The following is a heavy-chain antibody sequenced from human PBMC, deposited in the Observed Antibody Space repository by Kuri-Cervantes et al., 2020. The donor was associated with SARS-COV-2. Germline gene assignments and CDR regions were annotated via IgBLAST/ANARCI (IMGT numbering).Heavy chain of an antibody. Sequence: GESLKISCAASGFTFSSYAMSWVRQAPGKALQWVSSISGSGSYIYYADSVKGRFTVSRDSAKSSLYLQMNSLRAEDTAVYYCARAYYDFWSGYYRDAFDIWGQGTMVTVSS. CDR3: ARAYYDFWSGYYRDAFDI. CDR1: GFTFSSYA. J-gene: IGHJ3*02. CDR2: ISGSGSYI. V-gene: IGHV3-21*01. D-gene: IGHD3-3*01.